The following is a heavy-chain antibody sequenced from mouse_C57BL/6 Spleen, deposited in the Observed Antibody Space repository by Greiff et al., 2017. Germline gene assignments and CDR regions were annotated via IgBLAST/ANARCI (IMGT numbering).Heavy chain of an antibody. CDR3: AKRGDSSGLDY. D-gene: IGHD3-2*02. J-gene: IGHJ2*01. CDR1: GFSLTSYG. V-gene: IGHV2-5*01. CDR2: IWRGGST. Sequence: VQLQQSGPGLVQPSQSLSITCTVSGFSLTSYGVHWVRQSPGKGLEWLGVIWRGGSTDYNAAFMSRLDITKDNSKSQVFFKMNSRQADDTAIDYCAKRGDSSGLDYWGQGTTLTVSA.